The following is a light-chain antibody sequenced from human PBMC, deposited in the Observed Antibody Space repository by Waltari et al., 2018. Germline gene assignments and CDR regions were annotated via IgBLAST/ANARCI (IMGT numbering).Light chain of an antibody. V-gene: IGLV2-23*02. J-gene: IGLJ3*02. Sequence: QSALTQPASVSGSRGQSITISCTGSSSDSGRYNVVSWYQHHPGKAPKLLSYGVNNRPPGVSNRFSGSKSGNTASLTISGLQAEDEADYYCSSYAGSVVFGGGTKLTVL. CDR3: SSYAGSVV. CDR1: SSDSGRYNV. CDR2: GVN.